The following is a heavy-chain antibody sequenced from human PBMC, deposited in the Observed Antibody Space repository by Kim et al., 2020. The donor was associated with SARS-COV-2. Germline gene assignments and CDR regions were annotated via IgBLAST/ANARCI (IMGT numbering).Heavy chain of an antibody. V-gene: IGHV1-2*02. D-gene: IGHD3-10*01. Sequence: ASVKVSCKASGYTFTGYYMHWVRQAPGQGLEWMGWINPNSGGTNYAQKFQGRVTMTRDTSISTAYMELSRLRSDDTAVYYCAREPHGRITMVRGTQDPDAFDIWGQGTMVTVSS. J-gene: IGHJ3*02. CDR2: INPNSGGT. CDR3: AREPHGRITMVRGTQDPDAFDI. CDR1: GYTFTGYY.